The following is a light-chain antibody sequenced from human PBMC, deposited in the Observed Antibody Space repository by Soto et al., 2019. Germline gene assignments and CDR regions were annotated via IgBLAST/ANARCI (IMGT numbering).Light chain of an antibody. CDR3: QQYGSSPLIT. V-gene: IGKV3-20*01. CDR2: GVS. J-gene: IGKJ5*01. Sequence: EIVLTQSPGTRSLSPGQRATLSCRTSQRLSASDIAWYQQKPGQAPRFVMYGVSTRVAGIPDRFSGSGSGTDFSLTISGLAPEAFAVYDCQQYGSSPLITFGQGTRLEIK. CDR1: QRLSASD.